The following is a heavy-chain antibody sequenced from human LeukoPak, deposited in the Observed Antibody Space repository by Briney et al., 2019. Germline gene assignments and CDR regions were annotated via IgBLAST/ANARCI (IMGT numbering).Heavy chain of an antibody. CDR2: IKQDGSEK. Sequence: GGSLRLSCAASGFTFSSYWMSWVRQAPGKGREWVANIKQDGSEKYYVDSVKGRFTISRDNAKNSLYLQMNSLRAEGTAVYYCARVYCSSTSCYYQPFDYWGQGTLVTVSS. CDR3: ARVYCSSTSCYYQPFDY. D-gene: IGHD2-2*01. CDR1: GFTFSSYW. J-gene: IGHJ4*02. V-gene: IGHV3-7*01.